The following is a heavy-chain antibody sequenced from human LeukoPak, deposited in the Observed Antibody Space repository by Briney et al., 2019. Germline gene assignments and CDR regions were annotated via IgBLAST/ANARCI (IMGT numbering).Heavy chain of an antibody. Sequence: SVKVSCKASGGTFSSYAISWVRQAPGQGLERMGRIIPILGIANYAQKFQGRVTITADKSTSTAYMELSSLRSEDTAVYYCASLGATVTFDYWGQGTLVTVSS. CDR2: IIPILGIA. V-gene: IGHV1-69*04. J-gene: IGHJ4*02. CDR3: ASLGATVTFDY. CDR1: GGTFSSYA. D-gene: IGHD4-17*01.